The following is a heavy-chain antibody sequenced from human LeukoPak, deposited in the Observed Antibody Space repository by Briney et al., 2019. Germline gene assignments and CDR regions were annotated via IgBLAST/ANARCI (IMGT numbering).Heavy chain of an antibody. CDR3: ARDPYYDILTGYYSAYYFDY. CDR1: GYTFISYG. CDR2: ISAYNGNT. Sequence: ASVKVSCKASGYTFISYGISWVRQAPGQGLEWMGWISAYNGNTNYAQKLQGRVTMTTDTSTSTAYMELRSLRSDDTAVYYCARDPYYDILTGYYSAYYFDYWGQGTLVTVSS. D-gene: IGHD3-9*01. J-gene: IGHJ4*02. V-gene: IGHV1-18*01.